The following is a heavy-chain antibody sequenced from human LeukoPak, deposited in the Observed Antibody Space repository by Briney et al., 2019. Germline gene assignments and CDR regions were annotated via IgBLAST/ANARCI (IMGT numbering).Heavy chain of an antibody. CDR1: GFTFSSYG. Sequence: GGSLRLSCAASGFTFSSYGMHWVRQAPGKGLEWVAVISYDASNKYYADSVKGRFTISRDNSKNTLYLQMNSLRAEDTAVYYCAKNRYCTNGVCSHAIDYWGQGTLVTVSS. V-gene: IGHV3-30*18. J-gene: IGHJ4*02. D-gene: IGHD2-8*01. CDR2: ISYDASNK. CDR3: AKNRYCTNGVCSHAIDY.